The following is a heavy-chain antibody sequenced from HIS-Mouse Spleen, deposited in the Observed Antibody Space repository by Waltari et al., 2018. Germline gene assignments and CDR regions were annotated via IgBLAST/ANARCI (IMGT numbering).Heavy chain of an antibody. V-gene: IGHV3-33*01. CDR2: IWYDGSNK. CDR1: GFTFSSYG. D-gene: IGHD6-19*01. Sequence: QVQLVESGGGVVQPGRSLRLSCAASGFTFSSYGMHWVRQAQGKGLEWVAVIWYDGSNKYYADSVKGRFTISRDNSKNTLYLQMNSLRAEDTAVYYCARDRIAVAATGWFDPWGQGTLVTVSS. J-gene: IGHJ5*02. CDR3: ARDRIAVAATGWFDP.